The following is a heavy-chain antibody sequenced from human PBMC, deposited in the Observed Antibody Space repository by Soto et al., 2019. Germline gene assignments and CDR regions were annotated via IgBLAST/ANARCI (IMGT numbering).Heavy chain of an antibody. V-gene: IGHV1-69*13. CDR1: GGTFSSYA. J-gene: IGHJ4*02. CDR3: ARGAFRVFRLVDDDGQLDD. Sequence: SSVKVSCKASGGTFSSYAISWVRQAPGQGLEWMGGIIPIFGTANYAQKFQGRVTITADESTSTAYMELSSLRSEDTAVYYCARGAFRVFRLVDDDGQLDDWGQGTLVTVSS. D-gene: IGHD1-1*01. CDR2: IIPIFGTA.